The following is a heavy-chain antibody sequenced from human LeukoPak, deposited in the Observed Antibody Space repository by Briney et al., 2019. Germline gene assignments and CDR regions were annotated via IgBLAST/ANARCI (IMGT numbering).Heavy chain of an antibody. J-gene: IGHJ6*03. CDR2: VYTSGST. V-gene: IGHV4-61*02. CDR3: ARDYNGSGPYYYYYMDV. D-gene: IGHD3-10*01. Sequence: SQTLSLTCTVSGGSISSGSHYWSWIRQPAGKGLEWIGRVYTSGSTNYNPSLKSRVTISVDTSKNQFSLKLSSVTAADTAVYYCARDYNGSGPYYYYYMDVWGKGTTVTISS. CDR1: GGSISSGSHY.